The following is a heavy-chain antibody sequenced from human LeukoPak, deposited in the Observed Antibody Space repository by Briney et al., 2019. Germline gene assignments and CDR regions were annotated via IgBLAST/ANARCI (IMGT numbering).Heavy chain of an antibody. CDR1: GGTFSSYA. V-gene: IGHV1-69*13. CDR2: IIPIFGTA. D-gene: IGHD6-19*01. J-gene: IGHJ6*02. Sequence: SVKVSCKASGGTFSSYAISWVRQAPGQGLEWMGGIIPIFGTANYAQKFQGRVTITADESTSTAHMELSSLRSEDTAVYYCARDSSGWSRYYYYGMDVWGQGTTVTVSS. CDR3: ARDSSGWSRYYYYGMDV.